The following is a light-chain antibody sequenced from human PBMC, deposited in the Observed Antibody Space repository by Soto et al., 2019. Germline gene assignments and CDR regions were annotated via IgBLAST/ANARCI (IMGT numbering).Light chain of an antibody. CDR3: KNYNSYPGA. J-gene: IGKJ1*01. CDR2: DAS. Sequence: ETQMTQPPSILSVSVGARVTITCRASQSISSWLAWYQQKPGKAPKLLIYDASSLESGVPSRFSGSGSGTEFTLTISSRQPTYFSAYSCKNYNSYPGAFGHWTNVEIK. CDR1: QSISSW. V-gene: IGKV1-5*01.